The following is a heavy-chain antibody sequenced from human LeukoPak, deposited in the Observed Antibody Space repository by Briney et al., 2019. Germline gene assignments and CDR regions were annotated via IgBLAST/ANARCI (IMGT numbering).Heavy chain of an antibody. CDR3: ASIGYCSSTSCRYYYYGMDV. CDR1: GFTFSDYY. Sequence: GGSLRLSCAAPGFTFSDYYMSWIRQAPGKGLEWVSYISSSSSYTNYADSVKGRFTISRDNAKNSLYLQMNSLRAEDTAVYYCASIGYCSSTSCRYYYYGMDVWGQGTTVTVSS. D-gene: IGHD2-2*03. V-gene: IGHV3-11*03. CDR2: ISSSSSYT. J-gene: IGHJ6*02.